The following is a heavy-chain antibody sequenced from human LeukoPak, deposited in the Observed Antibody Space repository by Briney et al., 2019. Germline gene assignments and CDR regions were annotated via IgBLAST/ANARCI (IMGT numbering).Heavy chain of an antibody. V-gene: IGHV3-23*01. Sequence: GGSLRLSCAASGFTFSSYAMSWVRQAPGEGLEWVSTISPSGGSTFYADSVKGRFTIFRDNSKNTLYLQMNSLRAEDTAVYYCAKDIVVVPAASSGWDYFDYWGQGTLVTVSS. J-gene: IGHJ4*02. CDR2: ISPSGGST. CDR1: GFTFSSYA. CDR3: AKDIVVVPAASSGWDYFDY. D-gene: IGHD2-2*01.